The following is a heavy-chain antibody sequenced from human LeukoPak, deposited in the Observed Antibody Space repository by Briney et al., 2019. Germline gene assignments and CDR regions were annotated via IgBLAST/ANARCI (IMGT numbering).Heavy chain of an antibody. Sequence: ASVKVSCKVSGYTLTELSMHWVRQAPGKGLEWMGGFDPEDGETIYAQKFQGRVTMTEDTSTDTAYMELSSLRSEDTAVYYCATACLRWVQGVIITWSGFDPWGQGTLVTVSS. CDR2: FDPEDGET. CDR3: ATACLRWVQGVIITWSGFDP. V-gene: IGHV1-24*01. D-gene: IGHD3-10*01. CDR1: GYTLTELS. J-gene: IGHJ5*02.